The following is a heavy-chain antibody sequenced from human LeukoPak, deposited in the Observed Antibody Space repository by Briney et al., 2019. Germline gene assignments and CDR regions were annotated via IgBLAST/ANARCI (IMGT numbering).Heavy chain of an antibody. Sequence: GRSLRLSCAASGFTFSSYGMHWVRQAPGKGLEWVAVIWYDGSNKYYADSVKGRFTISRDNSKNTLYLQMNSLRVEDTAVYYCARGVGQDAFDIWGQGTMVTVSS. CDR3: ARGVGQDAFDI. J-gene: IGHJ3*02. D-gene: IGHD1-26*01. CDR2: IWYDGSNK. CDR1: GFTFSSYG. V-gene: IGHV3-33*01.